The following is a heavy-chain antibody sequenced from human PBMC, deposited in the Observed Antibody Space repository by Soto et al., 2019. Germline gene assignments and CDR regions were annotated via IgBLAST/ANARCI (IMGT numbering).Heavy chain of an antibody. J-gene: IGHJ6*04. D-gene: IGHD6-19*01. V-gene: IGHV3-30*18. CDR1: GFTFSSYG. CDR2: ISYDGSNK. CDR3: AKVQWLVSEDV. Sequence: GGSLRLSCAASGFTFSSYGMHWVRQAPGKGLEWVAVISYDGSNKYYADSVKGRFTISRDNSKNTLYLQMNSLRAEDTAVYYCAKVQWLVSEDVWGKGTTVTVSS.